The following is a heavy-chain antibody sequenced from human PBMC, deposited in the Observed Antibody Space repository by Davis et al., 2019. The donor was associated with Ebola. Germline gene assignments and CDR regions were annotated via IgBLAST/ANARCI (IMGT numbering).Heavy chain of an antibody. CDR1: GHTFTSYY. CDR2: INPSGGST. J-gene: IGHJ4*02. Sequence: ASVKVSCKASGHTFTSYYMHWVRQAPGQGLEWMGIINPSGGSTSYAQKFQGRVTMTRDTSTSTVYMELSSLRSEDTAVYYCATRGVGGGYFDYWGQGTLVTVSS. V-gene: IGHV1-46*01. CDR3: ATRGVGGGYFDY. D-gene: IGHD3-10*01.